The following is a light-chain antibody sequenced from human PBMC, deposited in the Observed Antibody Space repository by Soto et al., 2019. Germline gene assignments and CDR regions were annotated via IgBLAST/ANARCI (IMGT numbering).Light chain of an antibody. CDR2: GVS. CDR3: QQGHDWPLT. Sequence: EIVMTQSPATLSVSPGERATLSCRASQSISGELAWYQQRPGQPPRLLIYGVSTRATGVPDRFSGSGSGSDFTLTFSGLHSEDFAVYYSQQGHDWPLTFGQGTRLDI. J-gene: IGKJ2*01. CDR1: QSISGE. V-gene: IGKV3-15*01.